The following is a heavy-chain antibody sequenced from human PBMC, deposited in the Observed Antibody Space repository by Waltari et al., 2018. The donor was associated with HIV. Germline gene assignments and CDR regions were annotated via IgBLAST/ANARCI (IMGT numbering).Heavy chain of an antibody. J-gene: IGHJ4*01. V-gene: IGHV2-26*01. Sequence: QVTLKESGPVLVIPTETLTMSCTVSGFSLSKDRLGVSWIRQPPGKALEWLAHIFSNDEKSYSPSLRSMLTTSNDTSKSQVVLPVTNMDPVYTSAYYCSLIRDGIRVYGSGYYVDYWGHGTLVTVSS. CDR2: IFSNDEK. CDR3: SLIRDGIRVYGSGYYVDY. CDR1: GFSLSKDRLG. D-gene: IGHD3-10*01.